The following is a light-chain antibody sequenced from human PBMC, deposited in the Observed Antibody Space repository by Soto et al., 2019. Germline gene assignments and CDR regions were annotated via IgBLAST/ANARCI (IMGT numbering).Light chain of an antibody. Sequence: QSALTQPPSVSVSPGQSVTISCTGTSSDVGSYNRVSWYQQPPGTAPKLMIYEVSNRPSGVPDRFSGSRSGNTASLTISGLQPEDEADYYCNSYTSSSTYVFGTGTKVTVL. CDR3: NSYTSSSTYV. V-gene: IGLV2-18*02. CDR1: SSDVGSYNR. CDR2: EVS. J-gene: IGLJ1*01.